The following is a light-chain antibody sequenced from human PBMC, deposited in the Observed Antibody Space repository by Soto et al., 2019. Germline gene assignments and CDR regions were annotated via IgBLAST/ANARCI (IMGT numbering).Light chain of an antibody. CDR2: GAS. CDR3: QQYGSSPLT. CDR1: QSVSSSS. Sequence: IVLTQSPGTLSLSPGEGATLSCRASQSVSSSSLAWYQQKPGQAPRLLIYGASSRATGIPDRFSGSGSGTDFILTISRLEPEEFAVYFCQQYGSSPLTFGGRTKVEI. J-gene: IGKJ4*01. V-gene: IGKV3-20*01.